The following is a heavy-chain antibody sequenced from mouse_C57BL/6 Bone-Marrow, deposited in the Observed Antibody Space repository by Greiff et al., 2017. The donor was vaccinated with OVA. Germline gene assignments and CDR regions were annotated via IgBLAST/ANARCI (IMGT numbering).Heavy chain of an antibody. CDR1: GYSITSGYY. CDR3: ARERVTGTLDY. D-gene: IGHD4-1*01. J-gene: IGHJ2*01. CDR2: ISYDGSN. V-gene: IGHV3-6*01. Sequence: EVQLVESGPGLVKPSQSLSLPCSVPGYSITSGYYWNWIRQFPGNKLEWMGYISYDGSNNYNPSLKNRISITRDTSKNQFFLKLNSVTTEDTATYYCARERVTGTLDYWGQGTTLTVSS.